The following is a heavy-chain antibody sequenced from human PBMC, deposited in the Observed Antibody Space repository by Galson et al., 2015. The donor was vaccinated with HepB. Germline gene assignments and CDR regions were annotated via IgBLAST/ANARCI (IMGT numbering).Heavy chain of an antibody. D-gene: IGHD3-9*01. CDR3: ALMGSNYDFLTSYNMDV. Sequence: SLRLSCAASAFTFSNYGMHWVRQAPGKGLEWVAVISYDGRNKYYADSVKGRFTISRDTSENQVVLTMTNMDPVDTGTYYCALMGSNYDFLTSYNMDVWGQGTTVTVSS. CDR2: ISYDGRNK. V-gene: IGHV3-30*03. CDR1: AFTFSNYG. J-gene: IGHJ6*02.